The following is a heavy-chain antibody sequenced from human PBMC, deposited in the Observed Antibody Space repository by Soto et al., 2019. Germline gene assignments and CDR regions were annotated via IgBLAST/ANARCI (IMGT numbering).Heavy chain of an antibody. V-gene: IGHV3-66*01. Sequence: GVSQRVWSGAAEFKVHCNYMRWVPQAPGKGLEWVSVMYTGGSTDYADSVKGRFTISRDNSKNTLYLQMNDLRAEDTAVYYCARDKSNGYENDYWGQGTLVTVSS. D-gene: IGHD5-12*01. CDR3: ARDKSNGYENDY. J-gene: IGHJ4*02. CDR1: EFKVHCNY. CDR2: MYTGGST.